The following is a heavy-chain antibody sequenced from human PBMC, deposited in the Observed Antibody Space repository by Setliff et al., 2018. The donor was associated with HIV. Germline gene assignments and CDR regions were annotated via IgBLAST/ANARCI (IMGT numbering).Heavy chain of an antibody. CDR2: IYHDGST. V-gene: IGHV4-39*01. Sequence: SETLSLTCTVSGDSISSNNYYWAWIRQSPGKGLEWIGSIYHDGSTYYNPSLKSRLTISLDTSNNQFSVRLTSVTAADTAIYYCSRLYYNFWTGHRAFFNYWGQGTLVTVSS. J-gene: IGHJ4*02. CDR3: SRLYYNFWTGHRAFFNY. D-gene: IGHD3-3*01. CDR1: GDSISSNNYY.